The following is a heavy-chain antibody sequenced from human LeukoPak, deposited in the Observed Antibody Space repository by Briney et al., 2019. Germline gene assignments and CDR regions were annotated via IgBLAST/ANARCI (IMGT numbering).Heavy chain of an antibody. Sequence: SVKVSFKASGGTFSSYAISWVRQAPGQGLEWMGGIIPIFGTANYAQKFQGRVTITADESTSTAYMELSSLRSEDTAVYYCARKYYYDSSGYPRAFDIWGQGTMGTVSS. J-gene: IGHJ3*02. CDR3: ARKYYYDSSGYPRAFDI. CDR2: IIPIFGTA. D-gene: IGHD3-22*01. V-gene: IGHV1-69*13. CDR1: GGTFSSYA.